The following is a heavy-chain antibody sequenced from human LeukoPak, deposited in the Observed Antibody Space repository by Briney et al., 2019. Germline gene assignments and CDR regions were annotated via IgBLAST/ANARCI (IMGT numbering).Heavy chain of an antibody. D-gene: IGHD3-9*01. CDR3: ASSAEGYDILTGYYNFGRFDY. CDR2: ISNDGSKK. CDR1: GFTFSSYA. J-gene: IGHJ4*02. Sequence: GGSLRLSCAASGFTFSSYAMHWVRQAPGKGLEWVAVISNDGSKKQYAVSVKGRFTISRDNSKNTLYLQMNSLRAEDTDAYYCASSAEGYDILTGYYNFGRFDYWGQGTLVTVSS. V-gene: IGHV3-30*04.